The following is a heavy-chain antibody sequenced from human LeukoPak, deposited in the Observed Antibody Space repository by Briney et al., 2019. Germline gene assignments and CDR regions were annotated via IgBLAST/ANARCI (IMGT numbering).Heavy chain of an antibody. CDR2: FDPEDGET. CDR1: GYTLTELS. J-gene: IGHJ4*02. V-gene: IGHV1-24*01. D-gene: IGHD3-3*01. Sequence: GASVKVSCKVSGYTLTELSMHWVRQAPGKGLEWMGGFDPEDGETIYAQKFQGRVTMTEDTSTDTAYMELSSLRSEDTAVYYCATVLRFLEWFPVFDYWGQGTLVTVSS. CDR3: ATVLRFLEWFPVFDY.